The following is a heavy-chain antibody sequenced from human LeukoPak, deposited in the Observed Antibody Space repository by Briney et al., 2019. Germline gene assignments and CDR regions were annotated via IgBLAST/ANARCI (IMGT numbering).Heavy chain of an antibody. D-gene: IGHD2-2*01. J-gene: IGHJ4*02. CDR1: GFTFSSYS. V-gene: IGHV3-21*01. CDR2: ISSSSSYI. CDR3: ASARYCGSTSCSPGIDY. Sequence: GGSLRLSCAASGFTFSSYSMNWVRQAPGKGLEWVSSISSSSSYIYYADSVKGRFTISRDNAKNSLYLQMNSLRAEDTAVYYCASARYCGSTSCSPGIDYWGQGTLVTVSS.